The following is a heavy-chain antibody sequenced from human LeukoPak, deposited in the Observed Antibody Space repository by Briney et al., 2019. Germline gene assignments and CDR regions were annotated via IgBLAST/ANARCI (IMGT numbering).Heavy chain of an antibody. V-gene: IGHV3-30-3*01. D-gene: IGHD6-19*01. CDR1: GFTFSSYA. CDR3: AKDGKAVAGYFFDY. Sequence: QSGGSLRLSCAASGFTFSSYAMHWVRQAPGKGLEWVAVISYDGSNKYYADSVKGRFTISRDNSKNTLYLQMNSLRAEDTAVYYCAKDGKAVAGYFFDYWGQGTLVTVSS. J-gene: IGHJ4*02. CDR2: ISYDGSNK.